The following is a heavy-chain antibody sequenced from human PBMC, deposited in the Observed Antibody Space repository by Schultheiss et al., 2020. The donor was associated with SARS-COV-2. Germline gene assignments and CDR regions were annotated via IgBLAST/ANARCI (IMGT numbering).Heavy chain of an antibody. D-gene: IGHD3-10*01. CDR3: ARGATMIRGVTSRLCYFDY. J-gene: IGHJ4*02. CDR2: IYHSGST. V-gene: IGHV4-34*01. CDR1: GGSFSGYY. Sequence: GSLRLSCAVYGGSFSGYYWSWIRQPPGKGLEWIGSIYHSGSTYYNPSLKSRVTISVDTSKNQFSLKLISVTAADTAVYYCARGATMIRGVTSRLCYFDYWGQGTLVTVSS.